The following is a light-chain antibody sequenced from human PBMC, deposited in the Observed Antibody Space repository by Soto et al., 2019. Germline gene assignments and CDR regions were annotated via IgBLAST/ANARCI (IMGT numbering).Light chain of an antibody. CDR1: SSDVGGYNY. CDR2: EVT. CDR3: SSYAGSDHLV. J-gene: IGLJ3*02. Sequence: QSVLTQPPSASGSPGQSVTISCTGTSSDVGGYNYVSWYQQHAGKAPRLMIYEVTKRPSGVPDRFSGSKSGNTASLTVSGLQAEDEADYYCSSYAGSDHLVFGGGTQLTVL. V-gene: IGLV2-8*01.